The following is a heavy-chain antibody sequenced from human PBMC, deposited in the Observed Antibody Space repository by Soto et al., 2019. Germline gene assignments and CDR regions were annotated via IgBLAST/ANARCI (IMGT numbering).Heavy chain of an antibody. CDR2: INHSGST. V-gene: IGHV4-34*01. CDR3: ASRKLDYGERDPGDY. J-gene: IGHJ4*02. CDR1: GGSFSGYY. D-gene: IGHD4-17*01. Sequence: QVQLQQWGAGLLKPSETLSLTCAVYGGSFSGYYWSWIRQPPGKGLEWIGEINHSGSTNYNPSLKSRFTISVDTSKNQFSLKLSSVTAADTAVYYCASRKLDYGERDPGDYWGQGTLVTVSS.